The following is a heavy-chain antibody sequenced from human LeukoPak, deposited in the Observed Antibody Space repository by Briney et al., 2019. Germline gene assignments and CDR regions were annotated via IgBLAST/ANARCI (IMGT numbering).Heavy chain of an antibody. V-gene: IGHV4-61*02. CDR1: GGSISSGSYY. CDR3: ARDLRLGDSSGYYYSAAFDI. D-gene: IGHD3-22*01. Sequence: PSQTLSPTCTVSGGSISSGSYYWSWIRQPAGKGLEWIGRIYTSGSTNYNPSLKSRVTISVDTAKTQFSLKLSSVTAADTAVYYCARDLRLGDSSGYYYSAAFDIWGQGTKVTVSS. CDR2: IYTSGST. J-gene: IGHJ3*02.